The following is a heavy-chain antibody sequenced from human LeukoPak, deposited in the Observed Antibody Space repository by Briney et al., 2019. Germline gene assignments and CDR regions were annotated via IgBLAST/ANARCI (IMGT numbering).Heavy chain of an antibody. CDR1: GFTFGDYA. J-gene: IGHJ4*02. CDR3: TRAFSGSYRPFDY. CDR2: IRSKAYGGTT. V-gene: IGHV3-49*04. D-gene: IGHD3-10*01. Sequence: PGGSLRLSCTASGFTFGDYAMSWVRQAPGKGLEWVGFIRSKAYGGTTEYAASVKGRFTISRDDSKSIAYLQMNSLKTEDTAVYYCTRAFSGSYRPFDYWGQGTLVTVSS.